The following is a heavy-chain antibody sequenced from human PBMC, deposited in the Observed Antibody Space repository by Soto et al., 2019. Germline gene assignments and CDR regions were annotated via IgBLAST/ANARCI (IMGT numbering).Heavy chain of an antibody. J-gene: IGHJ4*02. CDR2: IYYSGST. D-gene: IGHD4-17*01. V-gene: IGHV4-39*01. Sequence: SSETLSLTCTVSGGSISSSSYYWGWIRQPPGKGLEWIGSIYYSGSTYYNPSLKSRVTISVDTSKNQFSLKLSSVTAADTAVYCCASHTYGGNPPPYYFDYWGQETLVTVSS. CDR1: GGSISSSSYY. CDR3: ASHTYGGNPPPYYFDY.